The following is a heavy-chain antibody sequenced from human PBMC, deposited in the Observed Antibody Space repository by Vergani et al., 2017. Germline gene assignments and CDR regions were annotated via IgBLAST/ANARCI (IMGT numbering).Heavy chain of an antibody. Sequence: QVQLVQSGAEVKKPGSSVKVSCKASGGTFRSYAISWVRPAPGQGLEWMGGIIPIFGTANYAQKFQGRVTITADESPSTAYMELSSLSSEDTAVYYCARAGGGSTYYYYYYMDVWGKGTTVTVSS. CDR2: IIPIFGTA. D-gene: IGHD3-16*01. CDR1: GGTFRSYA. J-gene: IGHJ6*03. CDR3: ARAGGGSTYYYYYYMDV. V-gene: IGHV1-69*01.